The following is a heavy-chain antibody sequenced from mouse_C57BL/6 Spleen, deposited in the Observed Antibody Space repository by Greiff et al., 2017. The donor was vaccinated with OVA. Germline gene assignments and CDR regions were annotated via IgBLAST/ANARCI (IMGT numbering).Heavy chain of an antibody. CDR2: IDPGNGDT. J-gene: IGHJ2*01. V-gene: IGHV14-4*01. Sequence: EVQLQQSGAELVRPGASVKLSCTASGFNIKDDYMHWVKQRPGQGLEWIGWIDPGNGDTDYASKFQGKATITADTSSNTAYLQLSSLTSEDTAVYYCTPDYCGSSLCDNGGQGTTLTVSS. CDR3: TPDYCGSSLCDN. CDR1: GFNIKDDY. D-gene: IGHD1-1*01.